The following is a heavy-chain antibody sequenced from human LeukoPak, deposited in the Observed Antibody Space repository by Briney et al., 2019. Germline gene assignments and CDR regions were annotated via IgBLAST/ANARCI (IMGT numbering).Heavy chain of an antibody. Sequence: PGGSLRLSCAASGFTFSTYSMNWVRQAPGKGLEWVSFIDTTTNYTYYGASVKGRFTISRDNAKNSLYLQMNGLRAEDTAVYYCARGRSITLLRGVAMSDGFDFWGQGAMVTVSS. D-gene: IGHD3-10*01. J-gene: IGHJ3*01. CDR2: IDTTTNYT. V-gene: IGHV3-21*01. CDR3: ARGRSITLLRGVAMSDGFDF. CDR1: GFTFSTYS.